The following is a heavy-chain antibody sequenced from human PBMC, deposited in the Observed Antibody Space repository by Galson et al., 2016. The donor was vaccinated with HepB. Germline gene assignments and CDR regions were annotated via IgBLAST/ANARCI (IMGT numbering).Heavy chain of an antibody. CDR1: GFTFDTYC. CDR3: ARGGVSITIFGVVPYFDP. Sequence: SLRLSCAASGFTFDTYCMNWVRQAPGKGLEWVASISTTGRYIYHADSVEGRFTISGDNAQNSVYLQMNSLRPEDTAIYYCARGGVSITIFGVVPYFDPWGQGALVTVSS. CDR2: ISTTGRYI. D-gene: IGHD3-3*01. J-gene: IGHJ4*02. V-gene: IGHV3-21*01.